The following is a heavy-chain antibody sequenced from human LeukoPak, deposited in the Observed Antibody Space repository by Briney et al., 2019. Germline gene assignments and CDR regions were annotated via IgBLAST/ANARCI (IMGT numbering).Heavy chain of an antibody. V-gene: IGHV4-34*01. CDR1: GWSFNDYY. J-gene: IGHJ5*02. CDR3: ARGQVPAARGYNWIDP. D-gene: IGHD2-2*01. Sequence: KPSETLSLTCAVYGWSFNDYYWNWIRQPPGKGLEWIGEINARGDTNYNPSLKSRVTISVDTSKKQFSLRLTSMIAADTALYYCARGQVPAARGYNWIDPWGQGTLVTVSS. CDR2: INARGDT.